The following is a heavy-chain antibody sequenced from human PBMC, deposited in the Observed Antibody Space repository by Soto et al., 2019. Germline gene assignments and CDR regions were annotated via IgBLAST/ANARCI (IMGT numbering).Heavy chain of an antibody. Sequence: QVQLQQWGAGLLKPSETLSLTCAVYGGSFSGYYWSWIRQPPGKGLEWIGEINHSGSTNYNPSLKSRVTISVDTSKNQFSLKLSSVTAADTAVYYCARRPIGSTTTDFDYWGQGTLVTVSS. J-gene: IGHJ4*02. CDR2: INHSGST. V-gene: IGHV4-34*01. CDR3: ARRPIGSTTTDFDY. CDR1: GGSFSGYY. D-gene: IGHD2-2*01.